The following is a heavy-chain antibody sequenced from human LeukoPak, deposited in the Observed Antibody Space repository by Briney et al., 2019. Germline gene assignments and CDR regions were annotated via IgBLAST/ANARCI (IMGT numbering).Heavy chain of an antibody. Sequence: PSETLSLTCAVYGETFRGYFWSWIRQPPGKGLDWIGVINHSGNTYYNPSLESRAAISLDTSKKQLSLRLTSVTAADTAVYYCAIEQYWGQGTLVTVSS. V-gene: IGHV4-34*08. D-gene: IGHD1/OR15-1a*01. CDR1: GETFRGYF. CDR2: INHSGNT. CDR3: AIEQY. J-gene: IGHJ4*02.